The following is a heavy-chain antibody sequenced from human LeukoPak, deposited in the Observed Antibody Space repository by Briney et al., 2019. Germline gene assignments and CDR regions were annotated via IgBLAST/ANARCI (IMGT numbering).Heavy chain of an antibody. CDR1: GFTFSSYA. J-gene: IGHJ4*02. CDR3: AKRYSSSWELDY. Sequence: PGGSLRLSCAASGFTFSSYAMSWVRQAPGKGLEWVSAISGSGGSTYYADSVKGRFAISRDNSKNTLYLQMNSLRAEDTAVYYCAKRYSSSWELDYWGQGALVTVSS. V-gene: IGHV3-23*01. D-gene: IGHD6-13*01. CDR2: ISGSGGST.